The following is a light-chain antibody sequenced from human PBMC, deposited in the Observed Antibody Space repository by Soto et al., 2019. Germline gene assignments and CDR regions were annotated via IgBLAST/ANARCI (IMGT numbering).Light chain of an antibody. Sequence: AIRMTQSPASFSASTGDRVTIPCRASQGISSYLAWYQQKPGKAPKLLIYAASTLQSGVPSRFSGSGSGTEFTLTISSLQPDDFATYYCQQYNSYSWTFGQGTKVDIK. V-gene: IGKV1-8*01. CDR1: QGISSY. CDR3: QQYNSYSWT. J-gene: IGKJ1*01. CDR2: AAS.